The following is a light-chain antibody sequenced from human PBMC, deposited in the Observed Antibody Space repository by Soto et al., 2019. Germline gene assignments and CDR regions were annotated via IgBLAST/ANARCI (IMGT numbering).Light chain of an antibody. CDR1: QSVRDNY. CDR2: GAS. J-gene: IGKJ2*01. CDR3: QQYRWAPDT. Sequence: EIVLTQSPGTLSLSPGERAILSCRTSQSVRDNYLAWYQQKPGQAPRLLIYGASTRVTGIPDRFSGSGSGTDFTLSISRLEPEEFAVYYCQQYRWAPDTFGQGTKLEIK. V-gene: IGKV3-20*01.